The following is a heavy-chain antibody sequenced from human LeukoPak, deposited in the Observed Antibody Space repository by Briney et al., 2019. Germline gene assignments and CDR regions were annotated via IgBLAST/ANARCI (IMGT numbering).Heavy chain of an antibody. D-gene: IGHD3-10*01. CDR2: IYSGGST. Sequence: PGGSLRLSCAASGFTVSSNYMSWVRQAPGRGLEWVSVIYSGGSTYYADSVKGRFTISRDNSKNTLYLQMNSLRAEDTAVYYCAKFAGPGTTHFDYWGQGTLVTVSS. V-gene: IGHV3-66*01. J-gene: IGHJ4*02. CDR3: AKFAGPGTTHFDY. CDR1: GFTVSSNY.